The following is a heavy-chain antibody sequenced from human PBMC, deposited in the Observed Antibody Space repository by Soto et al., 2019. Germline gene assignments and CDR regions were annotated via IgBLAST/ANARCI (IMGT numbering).Heavy chain of an antibody. J-gene: IGHJ4*02. V-gene: IGHV1-3*01. CDR3: ARDQEEPPVLWFGEFPFDY. D-gene: IGHD3-10*01. CDR1: GYTFTSYA. CDR2: INAGNGNT. Sequence: ASVKGSWKGSGYTFTSYAMHWGRQAPGQRLEWMGWINAGNGNTKYSQKFQGRVTITRDTSASTAYMELSSLRSEDTAVYYCARDQEEPPVLWFGEFPFDYWGQGTLVTVSS.